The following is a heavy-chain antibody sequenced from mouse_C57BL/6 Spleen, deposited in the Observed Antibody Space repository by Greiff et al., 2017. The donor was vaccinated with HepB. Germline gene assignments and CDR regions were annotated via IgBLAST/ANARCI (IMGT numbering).Heavy chain of an antibody. CDR2: IDPNSGGT. Sequence: VKQSCKAPGYTFTCYWMHWAKQRPGRGLECIGRIDPNSGGTKYNEKFKSTATLTVDKPSSTAYMQLISQTSEDSAVYYCARWGDYDGFAYWGQGTLVTVSA. J-gene: IGHJ3*01. D-gene: IGHD2-4*01. V-gene: IGHV1-72*01. CDR3: ARWGDYDGFAY. CDR1: GYTFTCYW.